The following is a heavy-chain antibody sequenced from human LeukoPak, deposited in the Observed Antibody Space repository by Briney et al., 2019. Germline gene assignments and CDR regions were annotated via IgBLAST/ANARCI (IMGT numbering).Heavy chain of an antibody. Sequence: ASVKVSCKASGYTFIRYGITWVRQAPGQGLEWMAWISPYNGNTKYAQKFQGRVTMTTDTSTSTAYMELRSLTSDDTAVYYCARVRYSDSSVLTRKRSYYFDYWGQGTLVTVSS. CDR1: GYTFIRYG. CDR2: ISPYNGNT. V-gene: IGHV1-18*01. D-gene: IGHD3-22*01. J-gene: IGHJ4*02. CDR3: ARVRYSDSSVLTRKRSYYFDY.